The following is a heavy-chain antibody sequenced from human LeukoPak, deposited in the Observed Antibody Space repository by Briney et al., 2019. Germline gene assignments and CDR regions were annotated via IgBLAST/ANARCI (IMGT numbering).Heavy chain of an antibody. CDR3: ARSQNYYGSGDY. Sequence: PSETLSLTCTVSGDSVSNVNYYWSWLRQPPGKALEWIGYIYYTGKTYYNPSLEGRVTILVDTSRNHFSVKLSSVTAADTAVYYCARSQNYYGSGDYWSQGTLVTVSS. CDR2: IYYTGKT. D-gene: IGHD3-10*01. J-gene: IGHJ4*02. V-gene: IGHV4-61*03. CDR1: GDSVSNVNYY.